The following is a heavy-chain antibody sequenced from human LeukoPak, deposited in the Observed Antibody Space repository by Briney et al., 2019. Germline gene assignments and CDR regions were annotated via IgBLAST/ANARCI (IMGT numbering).Heavy chain of an antibody. D-gene: IGHD3-22*01. CDR3: ARWGSGYYSYYFDY. J-gene: IGHJ4*02. CDR1: GGSISSYY. CDR2: IYYSGST. V-gene: IGHV4-59*05. Sequence: PSETLSLTCTVSGGSISSYYWSWIRQPPGKGLEWIGSIYYSGSTYYNPSLKSRVTISVDTSKNQFSLKLSSVTAADTAVYYCARWGSGYYSYYFDYWGQGTLVTVSS.